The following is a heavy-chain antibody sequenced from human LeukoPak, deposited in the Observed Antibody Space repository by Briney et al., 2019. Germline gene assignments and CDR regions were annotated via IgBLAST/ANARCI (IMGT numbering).Heavy chain of an antibody. J-gene: IGHJ4*02. Sequence: PSETLSLTCTVSGGSISSYYWSWIRQPPGKGLEWIGYIYYSGSTNYNPSLKSRVTISVDTSKNQFSLKLSSVTAADTAVYYCARRGSSGSYYYFDHWGQGTLVTVSS. V-gene: IGHV4-59*08. CDR1: GGSISSYY. CDR3: ARRGSSGSYYYFDH. D-gene: IGHD6-19*01. CDR2: IYYSGST.